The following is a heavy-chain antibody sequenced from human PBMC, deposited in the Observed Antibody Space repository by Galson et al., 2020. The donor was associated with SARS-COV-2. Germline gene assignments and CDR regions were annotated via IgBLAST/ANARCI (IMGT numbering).Heavy chain of an antibody. CDR1: GFTFSSYG. V-gene: IGHV3-30*18. D-gene: IGHD3-22*01. CDR2: MSYDGSSQ. J-gene: IGHJ4*02. Sequence: GESLKISCTASGFTFSSYGLHWVRQAPGRGLEWLAVMSYDGSSQYYAESVKGRFTISRDNSKNTLYLQKNSLGPEDTAVYYCAKDRETFNDPTSGYQWTGDWGLGTVVTVSS. CDR3: AKDRETFNDPTSGYQWTGD.